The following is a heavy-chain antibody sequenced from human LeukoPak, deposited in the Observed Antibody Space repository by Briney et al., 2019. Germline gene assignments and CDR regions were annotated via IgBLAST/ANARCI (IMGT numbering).Heavy chain of an antibody. D-gene: IGHD4/OR15-4a*01. J-gene: IGHJ4*02. CDR3: ARGSMVAPVNLDC. CDR2: INPNSGGT. V-gene: IGHV1-2*02. CDR1: GYTFTGYY. Sequence: AASVTVSCKASGYTFTGYYMHWVRQAPGQGLEWMGWINPNSGGTNYAQKFQGRVTMTRDTSISTAYMELTRLRSDDTAMYYCARGSMVAPVNLDCWGQGTLVTVSS.